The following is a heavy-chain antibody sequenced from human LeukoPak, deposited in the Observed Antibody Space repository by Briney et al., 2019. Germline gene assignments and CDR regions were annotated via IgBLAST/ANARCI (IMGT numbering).Heavy chain of an antibody. J-gene: IGHJ4*02. CDR1: GGSITSNY. CDR3: ARSSAPSYVDSND. V-gene: IGHV4-59*01. D-gene: IGHD4-17*01. CDR2: THHSGAT. Sequence: NPSETLSLTCSVSGGSITSNYWGWIRQPPGKGLGWLGYTHHSGATSYNPSLKSRSTMSLDPSTNQFSLKLIYVTAWDPATRYCARSSAPSYVDSNDSGKGIPVTASS.